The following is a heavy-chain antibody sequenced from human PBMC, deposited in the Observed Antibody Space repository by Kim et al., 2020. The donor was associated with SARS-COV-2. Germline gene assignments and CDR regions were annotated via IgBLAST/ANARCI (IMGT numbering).Heavy chain of an antibody. D-gene: IGHD6-6*01. Sequence: ANSVKGRLTISRDNAKNSLYLQMNSLRAEDTAVYYCARPCIAARRWYFDLWGRGTLVTVSS. V-gene: IGHV3-11*03. J-gene: IGHJ2*01. CDR3: ARPCIAARRWYFDL.